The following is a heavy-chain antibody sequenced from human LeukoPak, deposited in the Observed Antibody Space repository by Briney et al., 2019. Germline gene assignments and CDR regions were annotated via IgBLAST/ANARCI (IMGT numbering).Heavy chain of an antibody. D-gene: IGHD1-20*01. Sequence: ASVKVSCKASGYTFSRFDINWVRQAAGQGFEWMGWMHPNSGDTGYAHSLQGRITITRDSSTATVFMELSSLRSEDTAMYYCARGRLNGNVDFWGQGTLVTVSS. CDR3: ARGRLNGNVDF. V-gene: IGHV1-8*03. CDR2: MHPNSGDT. CDR1: GYTFSRFD. J-gene: IGHJ4*02.